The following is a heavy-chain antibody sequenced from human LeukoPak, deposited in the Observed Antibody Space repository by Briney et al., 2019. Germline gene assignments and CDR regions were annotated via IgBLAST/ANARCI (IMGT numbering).Heavy chain of an antibody. V-gene: IGHV3-74*01. CDR1: GFTFSSYW. Sequence: GGSLRLSCAASGFTFSSYWMHWVRQAPGKGLVWVSRINSDGSSTSYADSVKGRFTISRDNAKNTLYLQVNSLRAEDTAVYYCAFYCSGGSCYQPGVDYWGQGTLVTVSS. D-gene: IGHD2-15*01. J-gene: IGHJ4*02. CDR3: AFYCSGGSCYQPGVDY. CDR2: INSDGSST.